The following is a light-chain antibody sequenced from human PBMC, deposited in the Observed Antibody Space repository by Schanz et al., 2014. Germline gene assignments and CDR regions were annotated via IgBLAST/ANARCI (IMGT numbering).Light chain of an antibody. J-gene: IGLJ2*01. CDR3: SSEADTNIGL. CDR1: SSDVGGYNF. V-gene: IGLV2-8*01. CDR2: EVS. Sequence: QSALTQPPSASGSPGQSVTISCTGTSSDVGGYNFVSWYQQHPGKAPKLMIYEVSKRPSGVPDRFSGSKSGNTASLTVSGHHAEEDAYYYCSSEADTNIGLFGGGTKLTVL.